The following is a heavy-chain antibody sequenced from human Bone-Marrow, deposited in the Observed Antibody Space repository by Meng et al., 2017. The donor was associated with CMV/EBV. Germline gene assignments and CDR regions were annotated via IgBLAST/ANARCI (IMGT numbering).Heavy chain of an antibody. CDR2: ISYDGNHK. CDR1: GFTFSSYS. D-gene: IGHD2-21*02. V-gene: IGHV3-30*03. Sequence: GGSLRLSCAASGFTFSSYSMNWVRQAPGKGLEWVAVISYDGNHKYYADSVKGRFTISRDNAKNTLYLQMNSLRAEDTAVYYCVRHRADFYFDYWGQGTLVTVSS. CDR3: VRHRADFYFDY. J-gene: IGHJ4*02.